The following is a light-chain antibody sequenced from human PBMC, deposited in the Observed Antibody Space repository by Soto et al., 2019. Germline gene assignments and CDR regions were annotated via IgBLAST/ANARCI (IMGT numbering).Light chain of an antibody. CDR3: TSYTSSTDV. CDR1: SSDVGSYNY. V-gene: IGLV2-14*01. Sequence: QSALTQPASVSGSPGQSITISCTGTSSDVGSYNYVSWYQQHPGKAPKLMIFEVSNRPSGVSSRFSGSKSGNTASLTISGLQAEDEADYYCTSYTSSTDVFGTGTKLTVL. CDR2: EVS. J-gene: IGLJ1*01.